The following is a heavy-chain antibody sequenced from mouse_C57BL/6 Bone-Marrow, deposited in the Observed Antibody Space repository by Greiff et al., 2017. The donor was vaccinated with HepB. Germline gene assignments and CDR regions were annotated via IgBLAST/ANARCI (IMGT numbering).Heavy chain of an antibody. CDR3: ARGITTVVATFDYAMDY. CDR1: GFNIKDYY. J-gene: IGHJ4*01. D-gene: IGHD1-1*01. V-gene: IGHV14-2*01. Sequence: EVQLQQSGAELVKPGASVKLSCTASGFNIKDYYMHWVKQRTEQGLEWIGRIDPEDGETKYAPKFQGKATITADTSSNTAYLQLSSLTSEDTAVYYCARGITTVVATFDYAMDYWGQGTSVTVSS. CDR2: IDPEDGET.